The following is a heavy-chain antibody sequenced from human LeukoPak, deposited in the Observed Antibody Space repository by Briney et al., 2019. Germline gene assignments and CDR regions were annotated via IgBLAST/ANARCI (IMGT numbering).Heavy chain of an antibody. CDR2: IYYSGST. CDR1: GGSISSYY. J-gene: IGHJ4*02. D-gene: IGHD3-16*02. V-gene: IGHV4-59*01. CDR3: ARVRYDYVWGSYPYFDY. Sequence: PSETLSLTCTVSGGSISSYYWSWIRQPPGKGLEWIGYIYYSGSTNYNPSLKSRVTISVDTSKNQFSLKLSSVTAADTAVYSCARVRYDYVWGSYPYFDYWGQGTLVTVSS.